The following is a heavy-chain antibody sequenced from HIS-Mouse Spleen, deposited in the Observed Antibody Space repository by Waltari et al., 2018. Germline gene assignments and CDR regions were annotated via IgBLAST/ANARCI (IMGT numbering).Heavy chain of an antibody. CDR3: AHSLGYYYDSSGYYFYFDY. D-gene: IGHD3-22*01. Sequence: QITLKESGPTLVKPTQTLTLTCTFSGFSLSTSGVGVGWIRQPPGKALEWLALIYWNDDKRYSPSLKSRLTITKDTSKTQVVLTMTNMDPVDTATYYCAHSLGYYYDSSGYYFYFDYWGQGTLVTVSS. CDR2: IYWNDDK. J-gene: IGHJ4*02. V-gene: IGHV2-5*01. CDR1: GFSLSTSGVG.